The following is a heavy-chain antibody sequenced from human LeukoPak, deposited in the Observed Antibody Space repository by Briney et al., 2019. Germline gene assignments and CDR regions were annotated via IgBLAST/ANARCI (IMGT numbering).Heavy chain of an antibody. J-gene: IGHJ4*02. Sequence: GGSLRLSCAASGFTFRSYSMNWVRQAPGKGLEWVSSINSDSNYIYYADSVQGRFTISRDNAKNSLYLQMNSLRAEDTAVYYCARELPATATFDYWGQGTLVTVSS. CDR1: GFTFRSYS. CDR2: INSDSNYI. V-gene: IGHV3-21*01. CDR3: ARELPATATFDY. D-gene: IGHD2-15*01.